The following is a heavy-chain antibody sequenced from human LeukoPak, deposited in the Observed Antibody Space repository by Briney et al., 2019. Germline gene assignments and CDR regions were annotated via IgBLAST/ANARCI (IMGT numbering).Heavy chain of an antibody. V-gene: IGHV3-15*01. CDR3: TGGAPDYYDSSGYYYY. CDR1: GFTFSNAW. J-gene: IGHJ4*02. CDR2: IKSKTDGGTT. D-gene: IGHD3-22*01. Sequence: GGSLRLSCAASGFTFSNAWMSWVRQAPGKGLEWVGRIKSKTDGGTTDYAAPVKGRFTISRDDSKNTLYLQMNSLKTEDTAVYYCTGGAPDYYDSSGYYYYWGQGTLVTVSS.